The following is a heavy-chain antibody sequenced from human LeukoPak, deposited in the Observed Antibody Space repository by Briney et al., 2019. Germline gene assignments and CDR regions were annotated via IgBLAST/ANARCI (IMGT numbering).Heavy chain of an antibody. CDR1: GGSISSRSYY. V-gene: IGHV4-39*07. Sequence: PSETLSLTCTDSGGSISSRSYYWGWIRQPPGKGLEWIGNIYYSGSTYYNPSLKSRVTISVDTSKNQFSLKLSSVTAADTAVYYCARARSPSQSSSWYPRDYHFYYMDVWGKGTTVTLSS. CDR2: IYYSGST. CDR3: ARARSPSQSSSWYPRDYHFYYMDV. J-gene: IGHJ6*03. D-gene: IGHD6-13*01.